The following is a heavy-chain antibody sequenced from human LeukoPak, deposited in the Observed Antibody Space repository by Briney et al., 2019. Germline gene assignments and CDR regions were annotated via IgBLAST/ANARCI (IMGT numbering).Heavy chain of an antibody. CDR1: GYTFTSYY. J-gene: IGHJ4*02. D-gene: IGHD3-10*01. CDR2: INPSYGST. Sequence: ASVKVSCKASGYTFTSYYMHWVRQAPGQGLEWMGIINPSYGSTSYTQNFQGRVTMTRDTSTSTVYMELSSLRSEDTAVFYCARDFEGSGNFDYWGQGTLVTVSS. V-gene: IGHV1-46*01. CDR3: ARDFEGSGNFDY.